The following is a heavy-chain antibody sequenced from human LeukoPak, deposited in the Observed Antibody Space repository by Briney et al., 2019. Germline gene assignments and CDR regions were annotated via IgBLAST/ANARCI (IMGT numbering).Heavy chain of an antibody. J-gene: IGHJ4*02. V-gene: IGHV4-30-2*01. CDR2: IYHSGST. Sequence: SQTLSLTCTVSGGSISSGGYYWSWIRQPPGKGLEWIGYIYHSGSTYYNPSLKSRVTISVDTSKNQFSLKLSSVTAADTAVYYCARVAETYYDILTGYSRMYYFDYWGQGTLVTVSP. CDR1: GGSISSGGYY. D-gene: IGHD3-9*01. CDR3: ARVAETYYDILTGYSRMYYFDY.